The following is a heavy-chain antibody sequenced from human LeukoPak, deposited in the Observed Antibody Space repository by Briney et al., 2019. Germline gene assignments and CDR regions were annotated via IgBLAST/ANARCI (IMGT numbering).Heavy chain of an antibody. CDR1: GGSISSGGYY. CDR3: ARGYQLLVGWFDP. J-gene: IGHJ5*02. V-gene: IGHV4-31*03. CDR2: IYYSGST. D-gene: IGHD2-2*01. Sequence: SSETLSLTCTVSGGSISSGGYYWSWIRQHPGKGLEWIGYIYYSGSTYYNPSLKSRVTISVDTSKNQFSLKLSSVTAADTAVYYCARGYQLLVGWFDPWGQGTLVTVSS.